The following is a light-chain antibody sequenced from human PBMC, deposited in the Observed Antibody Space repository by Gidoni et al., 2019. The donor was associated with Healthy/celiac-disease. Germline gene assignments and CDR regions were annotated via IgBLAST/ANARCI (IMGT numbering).Light chain of an antibody. V-gene: IGKV1-39*01. CDR3: QQNYSTPT. J-gene: IGKJ4*01. CDR2: AAS. CDR1: QSISSY. Sequence: DIQMTQSPSSLSASVGDRVTITCRASQSISSYLNWYQQKPGKAPKLLIYAASSLQSGVPSRFSGSGSGTDFTLTSSSLQPEDFATYYCQQNYSTPTFGGGTKVEIK.